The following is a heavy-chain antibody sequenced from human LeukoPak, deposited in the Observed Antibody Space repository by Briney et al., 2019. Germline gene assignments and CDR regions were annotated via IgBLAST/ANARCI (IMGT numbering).Heavy chain of an antibody. CDR3: ARGNTGYNSNWGRGFDC. Sequence: PGGSLRLSCEVSGVTVTSSYMSWVRQAPGKGLEWVSVIYSGGDIYYADSVKGRFTVSRDNSKSTLYLQMNSLRAEDTAVYYCARGNTGYNSNWGRGFDCWGQGTLVTVSS. J-gene: IGHJ4*02. D-gene: IGHD4-11*01. V-gene: IGHV3-66*01. CDR1: GVTVTSSY. CDR2: IYSGGDI.